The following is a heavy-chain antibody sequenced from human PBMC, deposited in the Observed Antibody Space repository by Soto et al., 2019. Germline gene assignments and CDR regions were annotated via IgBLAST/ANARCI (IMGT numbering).Heavy chain of an antibody. Sequence: QVQLVQSGAEVKKPGASVKVSCKASGYTFTSYGISWVRQAPGQGLEWMGWISAYNGNTNYAQKLQGRVTMNTDTSTSTAYMELRSLRSDDTAVYYCARDFPPGAGIAVAEYYFDYWGQGTLVTVSS. CDR2: ISAYNGNT. CDR3: ARDFPPGAGIAVAEYYFDY. J-gene: IGHJ4*02. D-gene: IGHD6-19*01. V-gene: IGHV1-18*01. CDR1: GYTFTSYG.